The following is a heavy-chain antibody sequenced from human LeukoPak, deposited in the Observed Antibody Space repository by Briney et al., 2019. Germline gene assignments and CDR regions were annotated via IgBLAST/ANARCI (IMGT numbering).Heavy chain of an antibody. CDR1: GFIFSNYA. CDR2: ITYCGGRT. D-gene: IGHD3/OR15-3a*01. CDR3: AKANFLLGLDFDY. Sequence: GWSLLFPSAASGFIFSNYAMTCVSQPPARGREGVSGITYCGGRTYYPPSLKGRVTISRDNSKNTLSLQMNSLRGEDTAVYYCAKANFLLGLDFDYWGQGTLVTV. J-gene: IGHJ4*02. V-gene: IGHV3-23*01.